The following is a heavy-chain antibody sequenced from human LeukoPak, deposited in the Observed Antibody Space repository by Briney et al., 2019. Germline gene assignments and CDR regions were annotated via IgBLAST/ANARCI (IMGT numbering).Heavy chain of an antibody. V-gene: IGHV1-2*02. D-gene: IGHD3-22*01. Sequence: ASVKVSCKTSGFTFTAFYLHWVRQAPGQGLEWMAWINLNSGVTNYAQKFQGRVTITTDESTSTAYMELSSLRSEDTAVYYCARGIDSSGPIDYWGQGTLVTVSS. CDR1: GFTFTAFY. CDR3: ARGIDSSGPIDY. CDR2: INLNSGVT. J-gene: IGHJ4*02.